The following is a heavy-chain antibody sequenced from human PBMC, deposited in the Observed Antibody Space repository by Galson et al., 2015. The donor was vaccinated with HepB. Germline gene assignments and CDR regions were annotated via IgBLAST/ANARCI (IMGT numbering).Heavy chain of an antibody. J-gene: IGHJ6*02. Sequence: SETLSLTCTVSGGSISSSSYYWGWIRQPPGKGLEWIGSIYYSGSTYYNPSLKSRVTISVDTSKNQFSLKLSSVTAADTAVYYCATEVGSYYDFWSGYYTLYYYGMDVWGQGTTVTVSS. CDR3: ATEVGSYYDFWSGYYTLYYYGMDV. CDR1: GGSISSSSYY. CDR2: IYYSGST. V-gene: IGHV4-39*02. D-gene: IGHD3-3*01.